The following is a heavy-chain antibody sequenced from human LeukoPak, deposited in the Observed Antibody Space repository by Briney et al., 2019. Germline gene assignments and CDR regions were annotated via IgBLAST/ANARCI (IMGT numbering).Heavy chain of an antibody. D-gene: IGHD3-3*01. CDR1: GGTFANYA. J-gene: IGHJ4*02. CDR2: IIPIFGTG. CDR3: AKGHDDFRQFDF. Sequence: SVKVSCRASGGTFANYAISWVRKAPGQGLEWMGGIIPIFGTGHSAQKFQGRLTITADESTRTTYMELSSLRSEDTAVYYCAKGHDDFRQFDFWGQGTLVIVSS. V-gene: IGHV1-69*13.